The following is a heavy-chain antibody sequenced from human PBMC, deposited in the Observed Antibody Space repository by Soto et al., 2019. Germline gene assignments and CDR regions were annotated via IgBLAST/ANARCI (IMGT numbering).Heavy chain of an antibody. CDR3: ARGSGDTGSAWLDP. D-gene: IGHD1-1*01. Sequence: QIPLVQSGGEMRKPGASVKLSCKASGYTFTTYGISWVRQRPGQGLEWMGWISAFNGNTKSAQELQGRVTMTTDTSTTTADMEVKRLTSDDSAVYFCARGSGDTGSAWLDPWGQGTLVTVSS. CDR1: GYTFTTYG. CDR2: ISAFNGNT. J-gene: IGHJ5*02. V-gene: IGHV1-18*01.